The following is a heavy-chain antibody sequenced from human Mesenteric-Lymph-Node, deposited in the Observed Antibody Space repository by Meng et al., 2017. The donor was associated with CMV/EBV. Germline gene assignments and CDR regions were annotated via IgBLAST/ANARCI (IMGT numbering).Heavy chain of an antibody. CDR1: FTGYY. V-gene: IGHV1-2*02. J-gene: IGHJ5*02. CDR2: INPNSGGT. Sequence: FTGYYMHWVRQAPGQRLEWMGWINPNSGGTNYAQKFQGRVTMTRDTSISTAYMELSRLRSDDTAVYYCARGHDFWSGYSPRSWFDPWGQGTLVTVSS. CDR3: ARGHDFWSGYSPRSWFDP. D-gene: IGHD3-3*01.